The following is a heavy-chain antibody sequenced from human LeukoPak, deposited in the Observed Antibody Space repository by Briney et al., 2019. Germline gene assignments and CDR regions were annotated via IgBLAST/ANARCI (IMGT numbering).Heavy chain of an antibody. CDR3: TVVTATDTDY. D-gene: IGHD2-21*02. V-gene: IGHV3-21*01. J-gene: IGHJ4*02. Sequence: GGSLRLSCAASGFTFSSYSMNWVRQAPGKGLEWVSSISSSSSYIYYVDSVKGRFTISRDNSKNTLYLQMNSLRAEDTAVYYCTVVTATDTDYWGQGTLVTVSS. CDR1: GFTFSSYS. CDR2: ISSSSSYI.